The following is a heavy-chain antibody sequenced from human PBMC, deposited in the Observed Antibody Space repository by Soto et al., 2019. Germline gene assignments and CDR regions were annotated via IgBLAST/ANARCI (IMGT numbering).Heavy chain of an antibody. V-gene: IGHV1-69*01. CDR1: GGTFSSYA. CDR2: IIPIFGTA. CDR3: ARVPYDFWSGYPFDY. Sequence: SVKVSCKASGGTFSSYAISWVRQAPGQGLEWMGGIIPIFGTANYAQKFQGRVTITADESTSTAYMELSSLRSEDTAVYYCARVPYDFWSGYPFDYWGQGTLVTVSS. J-gene: IGHJ4*02. D-gene: IGHD3-3*01.